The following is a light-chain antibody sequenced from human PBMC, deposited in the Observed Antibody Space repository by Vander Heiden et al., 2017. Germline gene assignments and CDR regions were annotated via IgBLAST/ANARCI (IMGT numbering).Light chain of an antibody. Sequence: SYELTQPPSVSVSPGQTARITCSGDALTKQYAYWYQQKPGQAPVLVIYKDSERPSGIPERFSGSSSGTTVTLTISGVQAEDEADYYCQSADSSGTLVVFGGGTKLTVI. J-gene: IGLJ2*01. V-gene: IGLV3-25*03. CDR2: KDS. CDR1: ALTKQY. CDR3: QSADSSGTLVV.